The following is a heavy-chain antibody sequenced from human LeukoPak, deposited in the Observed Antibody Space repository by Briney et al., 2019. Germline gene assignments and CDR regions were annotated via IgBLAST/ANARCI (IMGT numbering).Heavy chain of an antibody. J-gene: IGHJ6*03. CDR2: INQSGGP. Sequence: SETLSLTCGISGGSVSDYYWSWIRQTPGEGLEWIGEINQSGGPKDNPSLKSRVSIFVDTSSNQLSLNVTSATAADTAVYYCVRGLVKKLVRRQIYYYMDVWGKGTTVIVSS. D-gene: IGHD6-6*01. V-gene: IGHV4-34*01. CDR1: GGSVSDYY. CDR3: VRGLVKKLVRRQIYYYMDV.